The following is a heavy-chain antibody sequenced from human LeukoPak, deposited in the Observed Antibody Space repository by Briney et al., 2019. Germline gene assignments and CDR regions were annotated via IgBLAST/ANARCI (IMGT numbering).Heavy chain of an antibody. D-gene: IGHD3-9*01. CDR1: GGSFSGYY. CDR3: ARDYGMGYFDY. Sequence: SETLFLTCAVDGGSFSGYYWSWIRQPPGKGLEWIGEINHSGSTNYNPSLKSRVTISVDTSKNQFSLKLSSVTAADTAVYYCARDYGMGYFDYWGQGTLVTVSS. J-gene: IGHJ4*02. V-gene: IGHV4-34*01. CDR2: INHSGST.